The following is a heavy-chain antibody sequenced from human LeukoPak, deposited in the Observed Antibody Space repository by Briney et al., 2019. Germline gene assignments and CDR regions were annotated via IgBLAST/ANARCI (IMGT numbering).Heavy chain of an antibody. J-gene: IGHJ4*02. Sequence: GGSLRLSCAASGFTFSSYAMHWVRQAPGKGLEWVAVISYDGSIKYYADSVKGRFTISRDNSKNTLYLQMNSLRAEDTAVYYCARLVAIIDYWGQGTLVTVSS. CDR2: ISYDGSIK. V-gene: IGHV3-30*04. CDR3: ARLVAIIDY. CDR1: GFTFSSYA. D-gene: IGHD5-12*01.